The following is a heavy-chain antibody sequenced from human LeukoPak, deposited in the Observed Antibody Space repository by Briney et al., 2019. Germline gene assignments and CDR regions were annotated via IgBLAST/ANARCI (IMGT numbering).Heavy chain of an antibody. CDR2: ISYDGSNK. V-gene: IGHV3-30-3*01. CDR1: GFTFSTYA. J-gene: IGHJ4*02. Sequence: GGSLRLSCAASGFTFSTYAMHWVRQGPGKGLEWVAVISYDGSNKFYADSVKGRFTIPRDNSKNTLYLQMSSLGAEDTAVYYCARTTTPHYYGSGSYALGYWGQGTLVTVPS. CDR3: ARTTTPHYYGSGSYALGY. D-gene: IGHD3-10*01.